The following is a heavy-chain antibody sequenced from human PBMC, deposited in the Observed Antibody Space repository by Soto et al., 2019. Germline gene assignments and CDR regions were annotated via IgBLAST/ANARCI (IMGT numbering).Heavy chain of an antibody. CDR1: GGTFTKYA. CDR3: ASGVVGLGVSSGWPDYAFDV. Sequence: QVQLVQSGAAVRKPGSSVKVSCKASGGTFTKYAITWVRQAPRQGLEWMGVIVPLPGTTNYAQKFRGRVTISADASTSTAYLELSSLRSEDPSVYYCASGVVGLGVSSGWPDYAFDVWGQGTMVIVSS. V-gene: IGHV1-69*01. J-gene: IGHJ3*01. D-gene: IGHD6-19*01. CDR2: IVPLPGTT.